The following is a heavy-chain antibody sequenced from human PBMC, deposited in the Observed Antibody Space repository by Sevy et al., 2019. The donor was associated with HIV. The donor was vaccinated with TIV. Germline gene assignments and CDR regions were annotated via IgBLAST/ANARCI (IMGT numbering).Heavy chain of an antibody. Sequence: SETLSLTCTVSGGSISSGGYYWSWIRQHPGKGLEGIGYIYYSGSTYYNPSLKSRVTISVDTSKNQFSLKLSSVTAADTAVYYCAREVDTAMGTYGMDVWGQGTTVTVSS. V-gene: IGHV4-31*03. CDR1: GGSISSGGYY. D-gene: IGHD5-18*01. J-gene: IGHJ6*02. CDR2: IYYSGST. CDR3: AREVDTAMGTYGMDV.